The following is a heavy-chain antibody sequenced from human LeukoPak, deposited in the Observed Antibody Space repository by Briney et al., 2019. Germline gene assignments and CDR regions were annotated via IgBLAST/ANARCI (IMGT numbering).Heavy chain of an antibody. CDR1: GFTFSNYR. J-gene: IGHJ4*02. Sequence: GGSLRLSCAASGFTFSNYRMNWVRQAPGKGLEWVSSISGSGSYLDYAESVKGRFTISRDNAKNSVYLQMISLRAEDTAVYYCARDAQWEQLRGVYYFDQWGQGTLVTASS. CDR2: ISGSGSYL. CDR3: ARDAQWEQLRGVYYFDQ. V-gene: IGHV3-21*01. D-gene: IGHD1-26*01.